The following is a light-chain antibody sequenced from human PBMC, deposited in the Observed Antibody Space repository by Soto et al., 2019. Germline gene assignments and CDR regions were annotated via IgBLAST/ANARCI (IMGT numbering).Light chain of an antibody. J-gene: IGLJ1*01. CDR3: SSYPRTGRYV. CDR2: EVT. Sequence: QSALTQPPSVSGSPGQSVTISCTGTSSDVGKYDRVSWYQQPPGTAPKLIIYEVTNRPSGVPARFSGSKSGNTASLTISGLRAGEEAIYYGSSYPRTGRYVFGGGTKVTAL. V-gene: IGLV2-18*02. CDR1: SSDVGKYDR.